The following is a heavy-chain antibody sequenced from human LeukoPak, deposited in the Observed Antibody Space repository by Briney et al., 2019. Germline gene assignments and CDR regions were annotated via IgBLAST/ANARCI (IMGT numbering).Heavy chain of an antibody. CDR1: GFTFSYYS. V-gene: IGHV3-48*01. Sequence: GRSLRLSCAASGFTFSYYSMNWVRQPPGKGLEWVSYITSSSSNIYYADSVKGRFTVSRDNAKNSLYLQMNSLRAEDTAVYYCARTPEAAAGNWFDPWGQGTLVTVSS. D-gene: IGHD6-13*01. CDR3: ARTPEAAAGNWFDP. CDR2: ITSSSSNI. J-gene: IGHJ5*02.